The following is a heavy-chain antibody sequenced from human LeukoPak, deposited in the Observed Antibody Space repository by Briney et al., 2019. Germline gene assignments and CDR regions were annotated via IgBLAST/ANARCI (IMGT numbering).Heavy chain of an antibody. CDR1: GFTFSSYA. CDR3: AKDPDIVVVPAAQMLDY. J-gene: IGHJ4*02. Sequence: GGSLRLSCAASGFTFSSYAMSWVRQAPGKGLEWVSAISGSGGSIYYADSVKGRFTISRDNSKNTLYLQMNSLRAEDTAVYYCAKDPDIVVVPAAQMLDYWGQGTLVTVSS. D-gene: IGHD2-2*01. CDR2: ISGSGGSI. V-gene: IGHV3-23*01.